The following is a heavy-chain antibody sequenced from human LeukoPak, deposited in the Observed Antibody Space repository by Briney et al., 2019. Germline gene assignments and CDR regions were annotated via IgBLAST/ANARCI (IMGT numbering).Heavy chain of an antibody. Sequence: SETLSLTCTVSGGSISSSSYYWGWIRQPPGKGLEWIGSIYYSGSTYYNPSLKSRVTISVDTSKNQFSLKLSSVTAADTAVYYCAREDIFALGHFDYWGQGTLVTVSS. D-gene: IGHD2-15*01. J-gene: IGHJ4*02. CDR2: IYYSGST. CDR1: GGSISSSSYY. V-gene: IGHV4-39*07. CDR3: AREDIFALGHFDY.